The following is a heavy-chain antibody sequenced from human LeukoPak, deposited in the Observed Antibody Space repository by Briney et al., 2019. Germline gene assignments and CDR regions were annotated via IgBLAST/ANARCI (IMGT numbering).Heavy chain of an antibody. CDR1: GGSFSGYY. J-gene: IGHJ5*02. V-gene: IGHV4-34*01. CDR3: ARDRAGTYNWFDP. CDR2: INHSGST. Sequence: SETLSLTCAVYGGSFSGYYWSWIRQPPGKGLEWIGEINHSGSTNYNPSLKSRVTISVDTSKNQFSLKLSSVTAADTAVYYCARDRAGTYNWFDPWGQGTLVTVSS. D-gene: IGHD6-13*01.